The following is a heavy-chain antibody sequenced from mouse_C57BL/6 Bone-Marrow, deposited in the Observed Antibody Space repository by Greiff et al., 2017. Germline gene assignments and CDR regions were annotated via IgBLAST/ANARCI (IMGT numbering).Heavy chain of an antibody. CDR1: GYSITSGYD. Sequence: EVKVEESGPGMVKPSQSLSLTCTVTGYSITSGYDWHWIRHFPGNKLEWMGYISYSGSTNYNPSLKSRISITHDTSKNHFFLKLNSVTTEDTATYYCARDLIYDGYSWFAYWGQGTLVTVSA. CDR3: ARDLIYDGYSWFAY. V-gene: IGHV3-1*01. J-gene: IGHJ3*01. D-gene: IGHD2-3*01. CDR2: ISYSGST.